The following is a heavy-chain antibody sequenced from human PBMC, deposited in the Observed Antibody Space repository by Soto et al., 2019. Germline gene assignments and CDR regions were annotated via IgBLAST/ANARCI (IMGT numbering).Heavy chain of an antibody. J-gene: IGHJ2*01. Sequence: SVKVSCKASGGTFSSYAISWVRQAPGQGLEWMGGIIPIFGTANYAQKFQGRVTITADKSTSTAYMELSSLRSEDTAVYYCARGPSLYGDSIDWYFDLWGRGTLVTVSS. CDR3: ARGPSLYGDSIDWYFDL. CDR1: GGTFSSYA. D-gene: IGHD4-17*01. CDR2: IIPIFGTA. V-gene: IGHV1-69*06.